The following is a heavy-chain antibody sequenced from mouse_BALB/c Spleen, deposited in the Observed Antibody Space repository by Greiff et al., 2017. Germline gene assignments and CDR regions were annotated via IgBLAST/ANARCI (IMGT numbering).Heavy chain of an antibody. V-gene: IGHV5-9-4*01. CDR1: GFTFSSYA. J-gene: IGHJ2*01. Sequence: DVKLVESGGGLVKPGGSLKLSCAASGFTFSSYAMSWVRQSPEKRLEWVAEISSGGSYTYYPDTVTGRFTISRDNAKNTLYLEMSSLRSEDTAMYYCARYGSSLYYFDYWGQGTTLTVSS. CDR2: ISSGGSYT. D-gene: IGHD1-1*01. CDR3: ARYGSSLYYFDY.